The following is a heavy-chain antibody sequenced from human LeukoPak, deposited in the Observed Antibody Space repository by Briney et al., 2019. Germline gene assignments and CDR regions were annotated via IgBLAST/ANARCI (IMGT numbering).Heavy chain of an antibody. V-gene: IGHV4-34*01. D-gene: IGHD6-19*01. CDR2: INHSGST. CDR1: GGSFSGYY. Sequence: SETLSLTCAVYGGSFSGYYWSWIRQPPGKGPEWIGEINHSGSTNYNPSLKSRVTISVDTSKNQFSLKLSSVTAADTAVYYCARGRYSSGWYYSFDYWGQGTLVTVSS. J-gene: IGHJ4*02. CDR3: ARGRYSSGWYYSFDY.